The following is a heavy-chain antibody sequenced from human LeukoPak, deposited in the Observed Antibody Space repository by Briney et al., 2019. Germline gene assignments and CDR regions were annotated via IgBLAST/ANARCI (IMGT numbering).Heavy chain of an antibody. D-gene: IGHD4-17*01. CDR3: ARGRTVTNDFDL. Sequence: ASVKVSCKASGYTFDVYYIHWVRQAPGQGLEWMGIFNPSGSNTNYAQRFQGRVTLTRDTSTTTVYMGLSGLRPEDTAVYYCARGRTVTNDFDLWGRGTLLTVSS. J-gene: IGHJ2*01. V-gene: IGHV1-46*02. CDR1: GYTFDVYY. CDR2: FNPSGSNT.